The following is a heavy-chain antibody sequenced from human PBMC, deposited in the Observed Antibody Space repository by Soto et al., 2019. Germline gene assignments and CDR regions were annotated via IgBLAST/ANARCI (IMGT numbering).Heavy chain of an antibody. CDR1: GGTFSSYA. Sequence: SVKVSCKASGGTFSSYAISWVRQAPGQGLEWMGGIIPIFGTANYAQKFQGRVTITADESTSTAYMELSSLRSEDTAVYYCARGYCSGGSCYLHDAFDIWGQGTMVTVSS. D-gene: IGHD2-15*01. CDR3: ARGYCSGGSCYLHDAFDI. V-gene: IGHV1-69*13. CDR2: IIPIFGTA. J-gene: IGHJ3*02.